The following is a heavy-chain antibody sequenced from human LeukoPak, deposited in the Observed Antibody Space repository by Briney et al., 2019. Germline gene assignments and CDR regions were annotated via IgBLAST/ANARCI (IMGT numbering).Heavy chain of an antibody. V-gene: IGHV3-7*03. CDR1: GFTFSSNW. J-gene: IGHJ4*02. CDR3: ARGGSRHPSPEDY. Sequence: GGSLRLSCATSGFTFSSNWMSWVRHVPGKGLAWVANIKQDGSGKYFVDSVKGRFTISRDNAKNSLYLQMSSLRAEDTAVYYCARGGSRHPSPEDYWGRGTLVTVSS. D-gene: IGHD1-1*01. CDR2: IKQDGSGK.